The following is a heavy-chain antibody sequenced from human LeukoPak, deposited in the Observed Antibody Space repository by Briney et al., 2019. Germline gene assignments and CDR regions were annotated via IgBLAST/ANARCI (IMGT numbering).Heavy chain of an antibody. Sequence: GGSLRLSCAASGFTFSSYGMHWVRQAPGKGLEWVAVISYDGSNKYYGDSVKGRFTISRDNARNTLYLQMNSLRAEDTAVYYCTRDLRHCTSTSCYDPYFDHWGQGTLVTVSS. CDR2: ISYDGSNK. D-gene: IGHD2-2*01. CDR3: TRDLRHCTSTSCYDPYFDH. V-gene: IGHV3-30*03. CDR1: GFTFSSYG. J-gene: IGHJ4*02.